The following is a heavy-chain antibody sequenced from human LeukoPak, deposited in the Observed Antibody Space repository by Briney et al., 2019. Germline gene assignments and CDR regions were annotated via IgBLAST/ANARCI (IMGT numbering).Heavy chain of an antibody. V-gene: IGHV4-39*02. CDR3: AREMGDIVLMVYAPLAAHLDV. J-gene: IGHJ6*04. CDR2: IYYGGST. CDR1: GGSIRSSSYY. Sequence: PSETLSLTRTVSGGSIRSSSYYWGCVRQPPGKWLGWSGSIYYGGSTYYHPSLKPRVTISVDTSKNQFSLQLSSVTAADTAVYYCAREMGDIVLMVYAPLAAHLDVWGKGTTVTVSS. D-gene: IGHD2-8*01.